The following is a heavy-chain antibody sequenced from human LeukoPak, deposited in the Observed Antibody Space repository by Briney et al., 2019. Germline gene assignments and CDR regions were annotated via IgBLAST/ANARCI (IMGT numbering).Heavy chain of an antibody. Sequence: PGGSLRLSCAASGFTFSSYAMSWVRQAPGKGLEWVSAISWNSASVGYVDSVKGRFTISRDNAKKTLYLQMNSLRPEDTALYYCAKDYGNSSSWYDYWGQGTLVTVSS. D-gene: IGHD6-13*01. CDR2: ISWNSASV. V-gene: IGHV3-9*01. CDR1: GFTFSSYA. J-gene: IGHJ4*02. CDR3: AKDYGNSSSWYDY.